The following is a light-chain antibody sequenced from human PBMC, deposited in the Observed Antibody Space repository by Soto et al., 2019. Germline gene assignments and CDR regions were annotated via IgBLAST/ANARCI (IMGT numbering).Light chain of an antibody. CDR3: QSYDSSLSGWV. CDR2: GNS. V-gene: IGLV1-40*01. Sequence: QSVLTQPPSVSGAPGQRVTISCTGSSSNIGAGYDVHWYQHLPGTAPKLLIYGNSNRPSGVPDRFSGSKSGTSASLAITGLLAEDEADYYCQSYDSSLSGWVFGGGTKLTVL. CDR1: SSNIGAGYD. J-gene: IGLJ3*02.